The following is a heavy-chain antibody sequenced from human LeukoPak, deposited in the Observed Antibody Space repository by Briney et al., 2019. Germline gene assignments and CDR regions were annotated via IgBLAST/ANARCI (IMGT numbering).Heavy chain of an antibody. J-gene: IGHJ6*02. CDR1: RFTFSRYL. Sequence: GGSLRLSCAASRFTFSRYLMHWVRQVPGKGLVWVSRIKSDGSSTSYADSVKGRFTISRDNAKNTLYLQMNSLRAEDTAVYYCARGGSGWWWGQGTTVTVSS. CDR2: IKSDGSST. V-gene: IGHV3-74*01. D-gene: IGHD6-19*01. CDR3: ARGGSGWW.